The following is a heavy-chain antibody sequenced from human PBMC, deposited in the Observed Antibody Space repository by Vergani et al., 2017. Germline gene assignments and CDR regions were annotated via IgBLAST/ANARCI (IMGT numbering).Heavy chain of an antibody. V-gene: IGHV3-74*01. CDR3: VRARCSGPCFMSNWFDS. Sequence: EVQPVESGGGLIHPGGSLRLSCEGSGFSFSGYWMHWVRQSPEKGLVWVSRIKSDGSIPNYADSVKGRFTISRDNAKNSLYLEMNSLRGDDTAIYYCVRARCSGPCFMSNWFDSWGQGTLVTVSS. CDR2: IKSDGSIP. J-gene: IGHJ5*01. CDR1: GFSFSGYW. D-gene: IGHD5-12*01.